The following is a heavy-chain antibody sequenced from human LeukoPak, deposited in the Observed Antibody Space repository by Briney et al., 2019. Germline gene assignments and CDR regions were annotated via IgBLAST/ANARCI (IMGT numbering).Heavy chain of an antibody. CDR2: INPSGGST. CDR1: GYIFTSHF. V-gene: IGHV1-46*04. D-gene: IGHD3-10*01. J-gene: IGHJ6*02. Sequence: GASVKVSCKASGYIFTSHFMHWVRQAPGRGLEWMGIINPSGGSTDYAQKLQDRVTMTRDTSTSTVNMELSSLRSEDTAVYYCARGSSLWFGELFGMDVWGQGTTVTVSS. CDR3: ARGSSLWFGELFGMDV.